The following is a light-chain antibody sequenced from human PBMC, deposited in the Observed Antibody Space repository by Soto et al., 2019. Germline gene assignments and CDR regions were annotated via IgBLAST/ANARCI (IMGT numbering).Light chain of an antibody. CDR3: QSYDSSLSAL. CDR1: SSNIGAGYD. V-gene: IGLV1-40*01. Sequence: QAVVTQPPSVSGATGQRVTISCTGSSSNIGAGYDVHWYQQLPGTAPKLLIYGNSNRPSGVPDRFSGSKSGTSASLAITGLQAEDEADYYCQSYDSSLSALFGGGTQLTVL. J-gene: IGLJ3*02. CDR2: GNS.